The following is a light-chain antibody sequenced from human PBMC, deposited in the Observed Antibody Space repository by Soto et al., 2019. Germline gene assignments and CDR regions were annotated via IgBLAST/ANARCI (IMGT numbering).Light chain of an antibody. V-gene: IGLV2-8*01. CDR3: TSYAGSINWV. CDR1: SSDVGGYNY. Sequence: QSALTQPPSASGSPGQSVTISCTGTSSDVGGYNYVSWYQQHPGKAPKLMIFEVSKRPSGVPDRFSGSKSGNTASLTVSGLQAEEEADYYCTSYAGSINWVFGGGTQLTVL. CDR2: EVS. J-gene: IGLJ3*02.